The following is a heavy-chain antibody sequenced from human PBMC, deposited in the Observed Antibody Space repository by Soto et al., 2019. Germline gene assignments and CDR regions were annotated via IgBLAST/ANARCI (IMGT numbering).Heavy chain of an antibody. CDR3: VRSGTSSGRFSDY. CDR1: GYTFTSYW. J-gene: IGHJ4*02. Sequence: GESLKISCKGSGYTFTSYWIGWVRQMPGEGLEWMGVIYPSDSDIRYSPSFQGKVTISADKSFTTAYLQWSSLKAADTAMYYCVRSGTSSGRFSDYWGQGTLVTVSS. D-gene: IGHD2-15*01. CDR2: IYPSDSDI. V-gene: IGHV5-51*01.